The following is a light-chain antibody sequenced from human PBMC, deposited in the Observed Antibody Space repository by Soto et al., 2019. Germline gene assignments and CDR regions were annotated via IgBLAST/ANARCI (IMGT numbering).Light chain of an antibody. CDR3: QQYGSSQT. J-gene: IGKJ2*01. V-gene: IGKV3-20*01. CDR1: QSVSSYY. Sequence: EVVLTQSPGTLSLSPGERATLSCRASQSVSSYYLAWYQQKPGQAPRLLIYGASSRATGIPDRFSGSGSGTDFTLTISRLEPEDFAVYYCQQYGSSQTFGQGTKLEIK. CDR2: GAS.